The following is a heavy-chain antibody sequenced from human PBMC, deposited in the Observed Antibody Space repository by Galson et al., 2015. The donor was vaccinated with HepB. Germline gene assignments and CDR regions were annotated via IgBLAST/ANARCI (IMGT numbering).Heavy chain of an antibody. CDR2: ISGSGGSA. Sequence: SLRLSCAASGFTFSIYAMRWVRQAPGKGLEWVSDISGSGGSASYADSVKGRFTISRDNSKDTLYLQMNSLRAEDTAVYYCAKRSGAFYYVDYWGQGTLVTVSS. V-gene: IGHV3-23*01. J-gene: IGHJ4*02. CDR3: AKRSGAFYYVDY. D-gene: IGHD3-10*01. CDR1: GFTFSIYA.